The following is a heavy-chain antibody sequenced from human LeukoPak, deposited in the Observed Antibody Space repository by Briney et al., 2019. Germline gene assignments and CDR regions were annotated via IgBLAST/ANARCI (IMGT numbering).Heavy chain of an antibody. Sequence: GGSLRLSCAAPGFTFDDYGMSWVRQAPGKGLEWVSGINWNGGSTGYADSVKGRFTISRDNAKNSLYLQMNSLRAEDTALYYCARDGSYYALDYWGQGTLVTVSS. J-gene: IGHJ4*02. CDR3: ARDGSYYALDY. V-gene: IGHV3-20*04. D-gene: IGHD1-26*01. CDR1: GFTFDDYG. CDR2: INWNGGST.